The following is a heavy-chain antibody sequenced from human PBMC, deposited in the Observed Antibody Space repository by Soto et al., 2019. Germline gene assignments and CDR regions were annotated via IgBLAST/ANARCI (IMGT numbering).Heavy chain of an antibody. Sequence: PSANLSLTCAVSVYSISSGGYYWSWIRQHPGKGLEWIGYIYYSGSTYYNPSLKSRVTISVDTSKNQFSLKLSSVTAADTAVYYCARERRVVVVPAATASYGMDXWCQGTTVTVS. CDR1: VYSISSGGYY. J-gene: IGHJ6*02. CDR2: IYYSGST. CDR3: ARERRVVVVPAATASYGMDX. D-gene: IGHD2-2*01. V-gene: IGHV4-31*11.